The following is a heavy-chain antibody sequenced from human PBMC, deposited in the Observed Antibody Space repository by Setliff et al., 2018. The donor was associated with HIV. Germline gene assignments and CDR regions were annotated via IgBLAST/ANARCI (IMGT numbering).Heavy chain of an antibody. D-gene: IGHD3-3*01. CDR3: ARGSRYNFWSGYGVNWFDP. J-gene: IGHJ5*02. V-gene: IGHV3-74*01. CDR2: ISSDGSST. Sequence: GESLKISCAASGFTFSSYWMHWVRQAPGKGLVWVSRISSDGSSTSYADSVKGRFSISRDNAKNTLYLQMNSLRAEDTAVYYCARGSRYNFWSGYGVNWFDPWGQGTLVTVSS. CDR1: GFTFSSYW.